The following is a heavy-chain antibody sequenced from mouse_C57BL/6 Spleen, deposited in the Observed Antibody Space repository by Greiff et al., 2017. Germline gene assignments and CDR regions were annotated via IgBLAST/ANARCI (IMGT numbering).Heavy chain of an antibody. CDR1: GYTFTSYW. Sequence: QVQLQQPGTELVKPGASVKLSCKASGYTFTSYWMHWVKQRPGPGLEWIGNINPSNGGTNYNEKFKSKATLTADKSSSTAYLQRSSLTSEDAAVYYCARLSTTVVADFDYWGQGTTLTVSS. D-gene: IGHD1-1*01. J-gene: IGHJ2*01. CDR3: ARLSTTVVADFDY. V-gene: IGHV1-53*01. CDR2: INPSNGGT.